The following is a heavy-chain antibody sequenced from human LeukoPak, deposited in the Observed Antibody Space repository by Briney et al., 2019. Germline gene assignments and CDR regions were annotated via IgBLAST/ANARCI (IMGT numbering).Heavy chain of an antibody. D-gene: IGHD2-21*02. CDR1: GFTFSSHW. J-gene: IGHJ1*01. Sequence: GGSLRPSCAASGFTFSSHWMHWVRQAPGKGLVWVSRINTDGSSTSYGDSVKGRFNISRDNAKNTLYLQMNSLRAEDMAVYYCARAASCGGDCSSSYLQHWGQGTLVTVSS. CDR3: ARAASCGGDCSSSYLQH. CDR2: INTDGSST. V-gene: IGHV3-74*01.